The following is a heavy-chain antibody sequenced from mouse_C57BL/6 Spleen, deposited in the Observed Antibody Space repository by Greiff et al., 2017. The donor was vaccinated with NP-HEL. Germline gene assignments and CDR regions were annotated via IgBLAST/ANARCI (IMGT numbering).Heavy chain of an antibody. V-gene: IGHV1-64*01. CDR2: IHPNSGST. CDR1: GYTFTSYC. CDR3: ARITTVVASDY. D-gene: IGHD1-1*01. Sequence: QVQLQQPGAELVKPGASVKLSCKASGYTFTSYCMHWVKPRPGQGLEWIGMIHPNSGSTNYNEKFKRKATLTVDKSSSTAYMQLSSLTSEDSAVYYCARITTVVASDYWGQGTTLTVSS. J-gene: IGHJ2*01.